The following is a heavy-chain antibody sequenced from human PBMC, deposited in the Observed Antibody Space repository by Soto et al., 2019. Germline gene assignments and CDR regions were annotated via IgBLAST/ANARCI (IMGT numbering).Heavy chain of an antibody. CDR3: ARGWHMAAGTRNWYFDL. D-gene: IGHD6-13*01. J-gene: IGHJ2*01. CDR2: IKQDGSEK. CDR1: GFSFSSYW. Sequence: GESLKISCAASGFSFSSYWLSWIRQAPGKGLEWVANIKQDGSEKYYMDSMKGRFTISRDNAKESMYLQMNSLRVEDTAVYYCARGWHMAAGTRNWYFDLWGRGILVTVSS. V-gene: IGHV3-7*01.